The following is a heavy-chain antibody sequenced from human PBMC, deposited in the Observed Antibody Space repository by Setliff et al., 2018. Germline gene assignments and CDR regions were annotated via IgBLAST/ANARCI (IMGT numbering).Heavy chain of an antibody. CDR2: IYYSGST. J-gene: IGHJ6*03. D-gene: IGHD2-2*01. CDR1: GGSISSSSYY. CDR3: AREGRSSTRGWYMDA. Sequence: SETLSLTCTVSGGSISSSSYYWGWLRQPPGKGLEWIGSIYYSGSTYYNPSLKSRVTISVDKSKNQFSLKLTSMTAADTAVYFCAREGRSSTRGWYMDAWGKGTSVTVSS. V-gene: IGHV4-39*07.